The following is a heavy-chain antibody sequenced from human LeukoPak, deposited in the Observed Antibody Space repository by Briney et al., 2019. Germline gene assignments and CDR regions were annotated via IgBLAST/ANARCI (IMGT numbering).Heavy chain of an antibody. Sequence: GGSLRLSCAASGFTFSSYAMHWVRQAPGKGLEYVSAISSNGGSTYYANSVKGRFTISRDNSKNTLYLQMNSLRAEDTAVYYCAKPRHYDFWSGYGIETLAHDYWGQGTLVTVSS. D-gene: IGHD3-3*01. CDR3: AKPRHYDFWSGYGIETLAHDY. V-gene: IGHV3-64*01. CDR2: ISSNGGST. CDR1: GFTFSSYA. J-gene: IGHJ4*02.